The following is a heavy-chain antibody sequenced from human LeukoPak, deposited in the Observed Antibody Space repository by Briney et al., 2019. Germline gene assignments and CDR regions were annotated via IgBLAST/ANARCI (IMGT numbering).Heavy chain of an antibody. CDR2: ISGSGGST. CDR1: GFIFDHYA. Sequence: GGSLRLSCAASGFIFDHYAMSWARQAPGKGLEWVSGISGSGGSTYYADSVKGRFTISRDNSKKTLFLQMNSLRAEDTAVYYCAKWNSITSYWNYFGMDVWGQGTTVTVSS. V-gene: IGHV3-23*01. CDR3: AKWNSITSYWNYFGMDV. J-gene: IGHJ6*02. D-gene: IGHD1-1*01.